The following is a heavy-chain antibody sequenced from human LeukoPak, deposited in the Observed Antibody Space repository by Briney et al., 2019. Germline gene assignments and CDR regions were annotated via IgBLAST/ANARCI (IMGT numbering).Heavy chain of an antibody. CDR2: INPNSGGT. J-gene: IGHJ3*02. CDR3: ARDNAQWERDLDAFDI. D-gene: IGHD1-26*01. CDR1: GYTFTGYY. V-gene: IGHV1-2*02. Sequence: ASVKVSCKASGYTFTGYYMHWVRQAPGQGLEWMGWINPNSGGTNYAQKFQGRVTMTTDTSTKTAHMELRSLRSDDTAVYYCARDNAQWERDLDAFDIWGQGTMVTVSS.